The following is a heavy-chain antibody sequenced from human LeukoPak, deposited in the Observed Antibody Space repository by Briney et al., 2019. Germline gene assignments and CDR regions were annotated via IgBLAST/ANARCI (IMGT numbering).Heavy chain of an antibody. Sequence: SQTLSLTCAISGDSVSGNSAAWTWIRQSPSRGLEWLGRTYYKSQWHNDYAVSVKGRITINPDTSKNQISLQVNSVTPEDSAVYYCARDRVTMVRGVIYQYYGMDVWGQGTTVTVSS. CDR1: GDSVSGNSAA. D-gene: IGHD3-10*01. CDR3: ARDRVTMVRGVIYQYYGMDV. J-gene: IGHJ6*02. V-gene: IGHV6-1*01. CDR2: TYYKSQWHN.